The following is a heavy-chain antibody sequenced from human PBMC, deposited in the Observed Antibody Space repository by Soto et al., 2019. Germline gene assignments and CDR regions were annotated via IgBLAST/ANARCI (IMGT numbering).Heavy chain of an antibody. CDR1: GYTFTSYG. J-gene: IGHJ4*02. CDR3: ARVTGADDYIWGSYRPPDW. Sequence: ASVKVSCKASGYTFTSYGISWVRQAPGQGLEWMGWISAYNGNTNYAQKLQGRVTMTTDTSTSTAYMELRSLRSDDTAVYYCARVTGADDYIWGSYRPPDWWGQGTLVTVSS. V-gene: IGHV1-18*01. D-gene: IGHD3-16*02. CDR2: ISAYNGNT.